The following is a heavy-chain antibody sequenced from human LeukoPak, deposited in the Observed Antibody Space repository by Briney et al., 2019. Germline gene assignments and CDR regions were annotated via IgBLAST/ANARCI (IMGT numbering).Heavy chain of an antibody. Sequence: ASVKVSCKASGYTFTGYYMHWVRQAPGQGLEWMGWINPNSGGTNYAQKFQGRVTMTRDTSISTAYMELSRLRSDDAAVYYCARESDSSLEHYYYFDYWGQGTLVTVSS. CDR2: INPNSGGT. D-gene: IGHD3-22*01. CDR1: GYTFTGYY. CDR3: ARESDSSLEHYYYFDY. J-gene: IGHJ4*02. V-gene: IGHV1-2*02.